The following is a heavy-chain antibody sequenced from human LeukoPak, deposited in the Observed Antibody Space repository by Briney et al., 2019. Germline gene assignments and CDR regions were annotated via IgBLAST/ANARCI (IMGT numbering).Heavy chain of an antibody. V-gene: IGHV4-39*07. D-gene: IGHD2-21*01. Sequence: PSETLSLTCTVSGDSISNGAYYWGWIRQPPGKGLEWLGSIYHSGSTYYSPSLEGRLTISVDTSKNQLSLRLRSVTAADTAVYYCARDAPVIWGFDYWGRGTLVAVSS. J-gene: IGHJ4*02. CDR1: GDSISNGAYY. CDR3: ARDAPVIWGFDY. CDR2: IYHSGST.